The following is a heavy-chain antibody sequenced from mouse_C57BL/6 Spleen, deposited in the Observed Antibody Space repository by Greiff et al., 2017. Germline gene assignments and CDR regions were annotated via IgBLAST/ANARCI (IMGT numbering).Heavy chain of an antibody. CDR3: ARNGYYVGMDY. CDR1: GYTFTSYW. V-gene: IGHV1-59*01. J-gene: IGHJ4*01. D-gene: IGHD2-3*01. Sequence: QVQLQQPGAELVRPGTSVKLSCKASGYTFTSYWMPWVKQRPGQGLEWIGVIDPSDSYTNYNQKFKGKATLTVDTSSSTAYMQLSSLTSEDAAVYYCARNGYYVGMDYWGQGTSVTVAS. CDR2: IDPSDSYT.